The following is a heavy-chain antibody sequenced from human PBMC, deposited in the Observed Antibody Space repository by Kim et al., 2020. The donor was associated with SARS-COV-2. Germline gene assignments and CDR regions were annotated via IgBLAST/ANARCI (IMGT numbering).Heavy chain of an antibody. CDR1: GFIFSNYG. CDR3: ARAPGPATAEDGFPL. Sequence: GGSLRLSCEASGFIFSNYGMHWVRQTPGKGLEWMAVIWNDGSKIYYADAVKGRFTISRDNSKNTLYLQMNSLRVEDTAVYYCARAPGPATAEDGFPLWGQGTLVIVSS. V-gene: IGHV3-33*01. D-gene: IGHD6-13*01. CDR2: IWNDGSKI. J-gene: IGHJ4*02.